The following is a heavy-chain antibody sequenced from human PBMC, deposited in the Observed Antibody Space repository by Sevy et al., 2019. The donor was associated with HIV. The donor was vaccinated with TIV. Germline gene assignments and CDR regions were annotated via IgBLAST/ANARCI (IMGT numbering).Heavy chain of an antibody. CDR3: ARWMPGVTPRVYSFDS. CDR2: MSGGSSYK. J-gene: IGHJ4*02. Sequence: GGSLRLSCSASGFTFSSYIMNWVRQTPGQGLEWVSSMSGGSSYKYYGDPVKGRFTISRENGKNSIDLHMSCLTVEDAAVSYCARWMPGVTPRVYSFDSWGQGTLVTVSS. D-gene: IGHD7-27*01. V-gene: IGHV3-21*01. CDR1: GFTFSSYI.